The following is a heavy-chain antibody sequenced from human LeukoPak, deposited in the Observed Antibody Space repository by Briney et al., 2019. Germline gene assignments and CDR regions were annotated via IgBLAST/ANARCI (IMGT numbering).Heavy chain of an antibody. V-gene: IGHV1-46*01. CDR1: GYTFTSYY. CDR2: INPSGGRT. J-gene: IGHJ5*02. CDR3: ARGAHVRMYDSNHNCFDP. D-gene: IGHD3-22*01. Sequence: ASVKVSCKASGYTFTSYYIYWMRQAHGHGLDWMGIINPSGGRTNYAHKFQGRVTMTRDMSTSTVYMELSSLRSEDTAVYYCARGAHVRMYDSNHNCFDPWGQGTLVTVSS.